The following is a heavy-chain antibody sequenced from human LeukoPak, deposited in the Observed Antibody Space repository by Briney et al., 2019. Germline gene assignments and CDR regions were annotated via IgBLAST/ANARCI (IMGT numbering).Heavy chain of an antibody. CDR3: ARAPPYYDILTGYYTVGYFDY. Sequence: PSETLSLTCTVSGYSISTGYYWDWIRQPPGKGLEWIGTFYHGGSTYYNPSLKSRVTISVDTSKNQFSLKLSSVTAADTAVYYCARAPPYYDILTGYYTVGYFDYWGQGTLVTVSS. CDR1: GYSISTGYY. V-gene: IGHV4-38-2*02. CDR2: FYHGGST. J-gene: IGHJ4*02. D-gene: IGHD3-9*01.